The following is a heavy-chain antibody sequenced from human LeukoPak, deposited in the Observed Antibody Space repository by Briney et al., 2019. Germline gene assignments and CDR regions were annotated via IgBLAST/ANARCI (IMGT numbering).Heavy chain of an antibody. V-gene: IGHV3-11*04. J-gene: IGHJ3*02. CDR2: ISSSGSTI. D-gene: IGHD3-3*01. CDR3: ARDYRPIFGVVNDVFDM. CDR1: GFTFSDYY. Sequence: PGGSLRLSCAASGFTFSDYYMSWIRQAPGKGLEWVSYISSSGSTIYYADPVKGRFTISRDNAKNSLYLQMNSLRAEDTAVYYCARDYRPIFGVVNDVFDMWGQGTMVTVSS.